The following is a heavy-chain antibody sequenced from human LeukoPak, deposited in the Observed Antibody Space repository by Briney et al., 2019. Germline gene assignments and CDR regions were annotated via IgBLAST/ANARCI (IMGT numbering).Heavy chain of an antibody. Sequence: GASVKVSCKASGYTFTRYYMHWVRQAPGQGLDWMGIINPSSGSTSYAQKFQGRVTMTRDTSTSTVYMELSSLRSEDTAVYYCARSRTSSSWYSVIQHWGQGTLVTVSS. CDR2: INPSSGST. CDR3: ARSRTSSSWYSVIQH. J-gene: IGHJ1*01. V-gene: IGHV1-46*01. CDR1: GYTFTRYY. D-gene: IGHD6-13*01.